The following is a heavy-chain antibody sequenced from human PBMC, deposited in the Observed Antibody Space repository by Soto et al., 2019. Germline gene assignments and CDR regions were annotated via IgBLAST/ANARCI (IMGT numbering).Heavy chain of an antibody. J-gene: IGHJ4*02. CDR1: GFIFSNSW. Sequence: GGSLRLSCAASGFIFSNSWMHWVRQAPGTGLVWVSYINPDGSGTKYADSVKGRFTISRDNAKNMVYVEMNSLRTDDTAVYFCARDLTGNEADSWGQGTPVTVSS. CDR2: INPDGSGT. D-gene: IGHD2-8*02. V-gene: IGHV3-74*01. CDR3: ARDLTGNEADS.